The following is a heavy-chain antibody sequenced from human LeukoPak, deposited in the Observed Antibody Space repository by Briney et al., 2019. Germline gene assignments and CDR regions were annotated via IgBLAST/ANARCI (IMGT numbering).Heavy chain of an antibody. V-gene: IGHV3-21*01. Sequence: GGSLRLSCAASGFTFSSYSMNWVRQAPGKGLEWVSSISSSSSYIYYADSVKGRFTISRDNAKNSLYLQMNSLRAEDTAVYYFSRVYTGGWYSRRRSSHAFDIWGQGTMVTVSS. J-gene: IGHJ3*02. CDR3: SRVYTGGWYSRRRSSHAFDI. CDR1: GFTFSSYS. D-gene: IGHD6-19*01. CDR2: ISSSSSYI.